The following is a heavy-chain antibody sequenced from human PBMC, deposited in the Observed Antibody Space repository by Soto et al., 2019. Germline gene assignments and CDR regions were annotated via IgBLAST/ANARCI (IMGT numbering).Heavy chain of an antibody. CDR2: IYSGGST. J-gene: IGHJ4*02. Sequence: GGSLRLSCAASGFTVSSNHMSWVRQAPGKGLEWVSVIYSGGSTYYADSVKGRFTISRDNSKNTLYLQMNSLRAEDTAVYYCAKELHTSSGWSQVIYWGQGTLVTISS. CDR3: AKELHTSSGWSQVIY. CDR1: GFTVSSNH. V-gene: IGHV3-53*01. D-gene: IGHD6-19*01.